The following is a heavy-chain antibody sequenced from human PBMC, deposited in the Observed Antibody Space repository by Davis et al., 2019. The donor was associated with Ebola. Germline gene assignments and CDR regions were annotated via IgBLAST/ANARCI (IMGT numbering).Heavy chain of an antibody. J-gene: IGHJ6*02. CDR1: GFIFSSYS. V-gene: IGHV3-21*01. D-gene: IGHD3-9*01. Sequence: GESLKISCEASGFIFSSYSMTWVRQAPGTGLEWVASISSSGNNIYYGDSVKGRFTISRDNSKNTVSLQMNSLRGEDTAVYFCAKSRVKIRYFDYDGMDVWGQGTTVTVSS. CDR3: AKSRVKIRYFDYDGMDV. CDR2: ISSSGNNI.